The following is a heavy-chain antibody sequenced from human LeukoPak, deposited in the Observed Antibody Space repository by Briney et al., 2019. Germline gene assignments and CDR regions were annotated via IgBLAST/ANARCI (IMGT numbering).Heavy chain of an antibody. Sequence: GRSLRLSCAASGFTFSNYGMHWVRQAPGKGLEWVAVISYAGSNEYFADSVKGRFTISRDNSKSTLYLQMNSLRAEDTAVYYCARAGGSSWLLDYWGQGTLVTVSS. CDR3: ARAGGSSWLLDY. D-gene: IGHD6-13*01. CDR2: ISYAGSNE. V-gene: IGHV3-30*03. J-gene: IGHJ4*02. CDR1: GFTFSNYG.